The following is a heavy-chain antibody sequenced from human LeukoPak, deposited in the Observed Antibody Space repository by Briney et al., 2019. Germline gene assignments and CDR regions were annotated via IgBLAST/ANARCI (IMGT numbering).Heavy chain of an antibody. J-gene: IGHJ4*02. CDR3: ARGRGDYGGNTGFDY. CDR2: IIPVFGTA. V-gene: IGHV1-69*05. Sequence: SVKVSCKASGGTFSSYAISWVRQAPGQGLEWMGGIIPVFGTANYAQKFQGRVTITTDESTSTAYMELSSLRSEDTAVYYCARGRGDYGGNTGFDYWGQGTLVTVSS. D-gene: IGHD4-23*01. CDR1: GGTFSSYA.